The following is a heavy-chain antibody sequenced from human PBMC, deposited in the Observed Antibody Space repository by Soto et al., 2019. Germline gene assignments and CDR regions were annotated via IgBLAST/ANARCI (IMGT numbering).Heavy chain of an antibody. CDR2: IKQDGSEK. CDR3: ARIASAGRGWDV. V-gene: IGHV3-7*01. J-gene: IGHJ6*02. D-gene: IGHD6-13*01. Sequence: EVQLVESGGGLVQPGGSLRLSCAASGFTFSSYWMSWVRQAPVKGLEWVGNIKQDGSEKNYVDFMEGRFTISRDNAENSLYLQMNSLRAGDTAVYYWARIASAGRGWDVWGQGTTVVVSS. CDR1: GFTFSSYW.